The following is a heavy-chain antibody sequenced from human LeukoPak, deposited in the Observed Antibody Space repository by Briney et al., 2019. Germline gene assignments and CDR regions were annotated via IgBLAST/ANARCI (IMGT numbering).Heavy chain of an antibody. CDR2: INPSGGST. D-gene: IGHD3-10*01. Sequence: ASVKVSCKASGYTFTSYYMHWVRQTPGQGLEWMGIINPSGGSTSYAQKFQGRVTMTRDMSTSTVYMELSSLRSEDTAVYYCARARSFDYYGSGRPSYMDVWGKGTTVTVSS. J-gene: IGHJ6*03. CDR1: GYTFTSYY. CDR3: ARARSFDYYGSGRPSYMDV. V-gene: IGHV1-46*01.